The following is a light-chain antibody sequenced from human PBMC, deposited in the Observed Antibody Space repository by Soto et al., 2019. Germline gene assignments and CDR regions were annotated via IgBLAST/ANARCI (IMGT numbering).Light chain of an antibody. CDR3: QHYGSSPRT. CDR2: GPS. Sequence: IVLTQSPGTLSLSPGETATLSCRASESLSPHSIAWYQQKPGQAPRLLIYGPSGRATGIPDRISGSGSGTDFTLTISRLEPEDFAVYYCQHYGSSPRTFGQGTKVEIK. CDR1: ESLSPHS. J-gene: IGKJ1*01. V-gene: IGKV3-20*01.